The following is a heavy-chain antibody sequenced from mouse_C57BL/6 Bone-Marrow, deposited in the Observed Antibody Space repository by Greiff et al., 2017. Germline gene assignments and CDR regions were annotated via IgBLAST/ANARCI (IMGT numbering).Heavy chain of an antibody. CDR3: ARDYYGSRAWFAY. J-gene: IGHJ3*01. CDR1: GFTFSDYG. CDR2: ISSGSSTI. Sequence: EVKVEESGGGLVKPGGSLKLSCAASGFTFSDYGMHWVRQAPETGLEWVAYISSGSSTIYYADTVKGRFPLSRDNAKNTLFLQMTSLRSEDTAMYYCARDYYGSRAWFAYWGQGTLVTVSA. D-gene: IGHD1-1*01. V-gene: IGHV5-17*01.